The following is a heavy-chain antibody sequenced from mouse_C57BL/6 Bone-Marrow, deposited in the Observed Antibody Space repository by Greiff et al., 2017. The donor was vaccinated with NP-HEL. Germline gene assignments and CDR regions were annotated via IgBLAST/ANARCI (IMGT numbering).Heavy chain of an antibody. D-gene: IGHD1-1*01. CDR2: ISPRSGNT. V-gene: IGHV1-81*01. CDR1: GYTFTSYG. CDR3: ARWDYYGSSYVFDY. Sequence: VQLQESGAELARPGASVKLSCKASGYTFTSYGISWVKQRTGQGLEWIGEISPRSGNTYYNEKFKGKATLTADKSSSTAYMELRSLTSEDSAVYFCARWDYYGSSYVFDYWGQGTTLTVSS. J-gene: IGHJ2*01.